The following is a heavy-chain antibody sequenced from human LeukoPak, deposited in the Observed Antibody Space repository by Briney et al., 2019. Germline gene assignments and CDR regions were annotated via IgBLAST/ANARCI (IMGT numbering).Heavy chain of an antibody. Sequence: GGSLRLSCAASGFTFSDYYMSWVRQAPGKGLEWVSSISSSSSYIYYADSVKGRFTISRDNAKNSLYLQMNSLRAEDTAVYYCARDRITIFGVVISDYFDYWGQGTLVTVSS. J-gene: IGHJ4*02. CDR2: ISSSSSYI. V-gene: IGHV3-21*01. CDR3: ARDRITIFGVVISDYFDY. D-gene: IGHD3-3*01. CDR1: GFTFSDYY.